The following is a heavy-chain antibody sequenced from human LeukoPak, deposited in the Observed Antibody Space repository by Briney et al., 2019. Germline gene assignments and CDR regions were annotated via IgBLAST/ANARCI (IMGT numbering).Heavy chain of an antibody. V-gene: IGHV3-9*03. D-gene: IGHD3-3*01. Sequence: GGSLRLSCVTSGFTFGDYTMHWVRQVPGKGLEWLSGITWDGGNIAYADSVKGRFTISRDNAKSSLYLQMNSLRNEDMAFYFCAKGYTFHGVAHDSGYFDYWGQGTLVTLSS. CDR2: ITWDGGNI. CDR1: GFTFGDYT. CDR3: AKGYTFHGVAHDSGYFDY. J-gene: IGHJ4*02.